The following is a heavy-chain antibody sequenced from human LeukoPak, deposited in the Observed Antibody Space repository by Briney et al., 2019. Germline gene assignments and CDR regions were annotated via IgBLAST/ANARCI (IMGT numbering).Heavy chain of an antibody. D-gene: IGHD4-17*01. CDR2: LNHSGST. CDR1: GGSFSGYY. J-gene: IGHJ6*03. CDR3: ARAYGDYRYYYYYMDV. V-gene: IGHV4-34*01. Sequence: SETLSLTCAVFGGSFSGYYWSWIRQRPGKGLEWIGELNHSGSTNYNPSLKSRVTISVDTSKNQFSLRVSSVTAADTAVYYCARAYGDYRYYYYYMDVWGKGTTVTVSS.